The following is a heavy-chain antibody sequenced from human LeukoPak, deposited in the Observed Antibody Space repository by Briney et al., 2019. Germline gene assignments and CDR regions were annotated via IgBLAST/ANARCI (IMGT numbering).Heavy chain of an antibody. CDR3: AKDMGWDYGSGSYFDQ. Sequence: GGSLRLSCAASGFTFSSYAMSWVRQAPGKGLEWVSAISGSGGSTYYADSVKGRFTISRDNSNNTLYLQMNSLRDEDTAVYFCAKDMGWDYGSGSYFDQWGQGTLVIVSS. V-gene: IGHV3-23*01. D-gene: IGHD3-10*01. J-gene: IGHJ5*02. CDR2: ISGSGGST. CDR1: GFTFSSYA.